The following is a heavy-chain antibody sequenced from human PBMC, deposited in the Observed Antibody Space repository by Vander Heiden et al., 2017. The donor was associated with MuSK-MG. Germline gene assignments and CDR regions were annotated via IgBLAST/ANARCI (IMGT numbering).Heavy chain of an antibody. V-gene: IGHV1-69*01. D-gene: IGHD2-15*01. CDR3: ANKDCSGGSCHTLASGAFDI. J-gene: IGHJ3*02. CDR1: GGTFSSYA. CDR2: IIPIFGTA. Sequence: QVQLVQSGAEVKKPGSSVKVSCKASGGTFSSYAISWVRQAPGQGLEWMGGIIPIFGTANYAQKFQGRVTITADESTSTAYMELSSLRSEDTAVYYCANKDCSGGSCHTLASGAFDIWGQGTMVTVSS.